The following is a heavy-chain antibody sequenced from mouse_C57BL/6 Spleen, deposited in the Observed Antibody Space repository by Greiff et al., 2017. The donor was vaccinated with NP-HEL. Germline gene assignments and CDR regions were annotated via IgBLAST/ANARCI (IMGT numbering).Heavy chain of an antibody. CDR3: AMIYYDYDYAMDY. V-gene: IGHV1-47*01. D-gene: IGHD2-4*01. CDR2: FHPYNDDT. J-gene: IGHJ4*01. CDR1: GYTFTTYP. Sequence: LVESGAELVKPGASVKMSCKASGYTFTTYPIEWMKQNHGKSLEWIGNFHPYNDDTKYNEKFKGKATLTVEKSSSTVYLELSRLTSDDSAVYYCAMIYYDYDYAMDYWGQGTSVTVSS.